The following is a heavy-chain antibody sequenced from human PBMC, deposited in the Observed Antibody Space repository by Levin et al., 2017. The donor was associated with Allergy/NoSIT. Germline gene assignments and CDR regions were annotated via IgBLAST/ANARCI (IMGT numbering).Heavy chain of an antibody. CDR1: GYSFTGYY. CDR2: ISPYSGVT. J-gene: IGHJ3*02. Sequence: RGESLKISCKASGYSFTGYYMHWVRQAPGQRPEWMGRISPYSGVTDYAPKFQGRVTMTRDTSIDTAYMELSWLRSDDTAIYYCARVGPLPEDAFDMWGQGTMVTVSS. CDR3: ARVGPLPEDAFDM. D-gene: IGHD2-2*01. V-gene: IGHV1-2*06.